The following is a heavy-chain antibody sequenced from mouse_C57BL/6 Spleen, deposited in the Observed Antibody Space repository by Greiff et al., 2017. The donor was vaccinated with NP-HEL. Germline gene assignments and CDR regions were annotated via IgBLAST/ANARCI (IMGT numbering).Heavy chain of an antibody. CDR3: ALYEYDERGYFDY. D-gene: IGHD2-4*01. CDR2: INPSTGGT. V-gene: IGHV1-42*01. CDR1: GYSFTGYY. J-gene: IGHJ2*01. Sequence: VQLKQSGPELVKPGASVKISCKASGYSFTGYYMNWVKQSPEKSLEWIGEINPSTGGTTYNQKFKAKATLTVDKSSSTAYMQLKSLTSEDSAVYYCALYEYDERGYFDYWGQGTTLTVSS.